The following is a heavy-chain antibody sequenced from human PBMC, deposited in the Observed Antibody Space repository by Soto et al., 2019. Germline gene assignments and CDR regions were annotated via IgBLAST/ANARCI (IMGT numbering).Heavy chain of an antibody. CDR1: GFTFSYYW. V-gene: IGHV3-7*01. J-gene: IGHJ4*02. CDR3: VRRNWNYAAFEDY. CDR2: VKGDEGDK. Sequence: EVQLVESGGGLAQPGGSLRLSCAVAGFTFSYYWMSWVRQAPGKGLQWVAKVKGDEGDKDYVDAVKGRFTISRNNAKNTLNRQMNSVRAEDTGVYYCVRRNWNYAAFEDYWGQGTLVIVSS. D-gene: IGHD1-20*01.